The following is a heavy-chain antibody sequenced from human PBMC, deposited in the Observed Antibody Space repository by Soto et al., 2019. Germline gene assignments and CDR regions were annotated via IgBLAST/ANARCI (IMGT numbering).Heavy chain of an antibody. V-gene: IGHV1-18*01. Sequence: ASVKVSCKASGYTFTSYGISWVRQAPGQGLEWMGWISAYNGNTNYAQKLQGRVTMTTDTSTSTAYMELRSLRSDDTAVYYCARERRYYGSGSYPYYYYGMDVWGQGTTVTVSS. D-gene: IGHD3-10*01. CDR2: ISAYNGNT. CDR3: ARERRYYGSGSYPYYYYGMDV. CDR1: GYTFTSYG. J-gene: IGHJ6*02.